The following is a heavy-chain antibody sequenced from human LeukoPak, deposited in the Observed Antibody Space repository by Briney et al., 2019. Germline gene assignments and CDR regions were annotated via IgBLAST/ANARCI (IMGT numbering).Heavy chain of an antibody. CDR3: AKRGTTYYYGSGSFYYTDV. CDR1: GFIFSSNG. CDR2: IWYDGSNK. Sequence: PGGSLRLSCAASGFIFSSNGMHWVRQAPGKGLEWVAVIWYDGSNKYYADSVKGRFTISRDNSKNTLYLQMNSLRAEDTAVYYCAKRGTTYYYGSGSFYYTDVWGKGTTVTVSS. V-gene: IGHV3-33*06. D-gene: IGHD3-10*01. J-gene: IGHJ6*03.